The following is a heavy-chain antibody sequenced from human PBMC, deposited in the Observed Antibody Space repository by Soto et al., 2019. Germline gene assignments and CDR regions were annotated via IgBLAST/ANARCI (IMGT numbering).Heavy chain of an antibody. CDR2: ISWNSGSI. CDR3: AKEEYSSWLFDY. D-gene: IGHD6-6*01. J-gene: IGHJ4*02. V-gene: IGHV3-9*01. Sequence: EVQLVESGGGLVQPGRSLRLSCAASGFTFDDYAMHWVRQAPGKGLEWVSGISWNSGSIDYAYSVKGRFTISRDNAKNSLYLQMNSLRDEDTALYYCAKEEYSSWLFDYWGQGTLVTVSS. CDR1: GFTFDDYA.